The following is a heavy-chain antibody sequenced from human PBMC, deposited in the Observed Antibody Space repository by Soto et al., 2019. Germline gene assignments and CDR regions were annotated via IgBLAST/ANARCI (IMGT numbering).Heavy chain of an antibody. CDR1: GFILSTNK. J-gene: IGHJ4*02. CDR3: ARVATAMTYDF. Sequence: GGSLGLSCAASGFILSTNKMHWVRQGPGKGLEWVASVSNDGRRKYYADFVKGRFTISRDTANNMLYREMNSLRAEDTSLYYCARVATAMTYDFWGQGTQVTVSS. CDR2: VSNDGRRK. D-gene: IGHD2-21*02. V-gene: IGHV3-30*04.